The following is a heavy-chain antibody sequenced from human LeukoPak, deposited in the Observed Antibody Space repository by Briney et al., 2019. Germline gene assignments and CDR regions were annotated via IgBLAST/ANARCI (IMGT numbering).Heavy chain of an antibody. V-gene: IGHV4-38-2*02. CDR3: ARDSSSLDAFDI. Sequence: SETLSLTCTVSGYSISSGYFWGWIRQPPGKGLEWIGTIYHSGSTYYNASLESRVTISVDTSKNQFSLKLSSVTAADTAVYYCARDSSSLDAFDIWGQGTMVTVSS. D-gene: IGHD6-13*01. CDR2: IYHSGST. J-gene: IGHJ3*02. CDR1: GYSISSGYF.